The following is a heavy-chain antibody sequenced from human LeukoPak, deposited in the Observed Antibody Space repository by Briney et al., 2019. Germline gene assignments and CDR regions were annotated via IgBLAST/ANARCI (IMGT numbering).Heavy chain of an antibody. V-gene: IGHV3-23*01. CDR2: ISGSGGST. D-gene: IGHD5-12*01. CDR3: VKDKHRDGYTYGVYDS. J-gene: IGHJ5*01. Sequence: GGSLRLSCGASGCTFSSYAMSWVREAPGKRLEWVSAISGSGGSTYYADSVKGRFTISRDNAKNSLDLQMSSLRPEDTALYYCVKDKHRDGYTYGVYDSWGQGTLITVSS. CDR1: GCTFSSYA.